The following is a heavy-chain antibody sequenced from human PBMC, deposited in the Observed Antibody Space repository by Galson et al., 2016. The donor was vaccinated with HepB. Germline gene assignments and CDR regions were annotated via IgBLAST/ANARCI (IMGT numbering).Heavy chain of an antibody. V-gene: IGHV1-8*01. CDR1: GYTFSNYD. Sequence: SVKVSCKAFGYTFSNYDTVWVRQASGQGLEWMAWMNPNSGNTGYAPNFKGRLTLTRDTSISTAYMELSGLRSEDTAVYYCTRGVTGTTLIEDWGQGTLVTVSS. D-gene: IGHD1-7*01. J-gene: IGHJ4*02. CDR3: TRGVTGTTLIED. CDR2: MNPNSGNT.